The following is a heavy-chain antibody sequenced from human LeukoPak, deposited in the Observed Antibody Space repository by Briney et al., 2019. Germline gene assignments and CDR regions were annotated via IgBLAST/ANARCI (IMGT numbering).Heavy chain of an antibody. D-gene: IGHD3-3*01. Sequence: SVKVSCKASGGTFSSYAISWVRQAPGQGLEWMGGIIPIFGTANYAQKFQGRVTITTDESTSTAYMELSSLRSEDTAVYYCARGAGSTLRFLERLPFDYWGQGSLVTVSS. CDR3: ARGAGSTLRFLERLPFDY. J-gene: IGHJ4*02. CDR1: GGTFSSYA. CDR2: IIPIFGTA. V-gene: IGHV1-69*05.